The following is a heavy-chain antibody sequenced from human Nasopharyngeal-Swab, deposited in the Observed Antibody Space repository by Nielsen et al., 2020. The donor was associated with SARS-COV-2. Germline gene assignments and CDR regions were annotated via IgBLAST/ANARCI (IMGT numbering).Heavy chain of an antibody. D-gene: IGHD6-13*01. CDR3: ARIQQQLPGIV. J-gene: IGHJ3*01. Sequence: SETLSLTCAISGDSVSNDRAAWSWIRQSPSRGLEWLGRTWYRSTWNYDYATYLSGRLTVSPDTAKNQFSLHLNSVTPDDTAVYYCARIQQQLPGIVWGQGTMVIVSS. V-gene: IGHV6-1*01. CDR1: GDSVSNDRAA. CDR2: TWYRSTWNY.